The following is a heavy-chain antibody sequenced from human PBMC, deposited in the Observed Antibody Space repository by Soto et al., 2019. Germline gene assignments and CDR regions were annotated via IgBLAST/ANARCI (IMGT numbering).Heavy chain of an antibody. V-gene: IGHV1-18*01. CDR3: ERAGDWVVAAVY. CDR2: ISAYNGNT. CDR1: GYTFTSYG. D-gene: IGHD2-21*02. Sequence: QVQLVQSGAEVKKPGASVKVSCKASGYTFTSYGIRWVRQAPGQGLEWMGWISAYNGNTNYAQKLQGIVTMTTDTVKTTTYMEWRSLRSDDTAVYSIERAGDWVVAAVYWGHGNLVTVSS. J-gene: IGHJ4*01.